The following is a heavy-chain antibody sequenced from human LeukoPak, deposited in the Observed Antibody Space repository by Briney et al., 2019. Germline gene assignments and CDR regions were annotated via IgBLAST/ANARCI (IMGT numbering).Heavy chain of an antibody. Sequence: SETLSLTCAVYGGSFSGYYWSWIRQPPGKGLEWIGEINHSGSTNYNPSLKSRVTISVDTSKNQFSLKLSSVTAADTAVYYCARISFGKSDYWGQGTLVTVSS. V-gene: IGHV4-34*01. CDR3: ARISFGKSDY. J-gene: IGHJ4*02. CDR2: INHSGST. CDR1: GGSFSGYY. D-gene: IGHD3-3*01.